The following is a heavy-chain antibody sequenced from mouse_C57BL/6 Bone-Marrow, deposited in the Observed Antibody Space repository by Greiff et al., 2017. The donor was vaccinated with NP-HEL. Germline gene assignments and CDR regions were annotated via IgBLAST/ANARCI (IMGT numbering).Heavy chain of an antibody. V-gene: IGHV14-4*01. Sequence: EVQLVESGAELVRPGASVKLSCTVSGFNIKDDYMHWVKQRPEQGLEWIGWIDPENGDTEYGSKFQGKATITADTSSNTAYLQLSSLTSEDTAVYYCTTGGSSPYAMDYWGQGTSVTVSS. J-gene: IGHJ4*01. D-gene: IGHD1-1*01. CDR3: TTGGSSPYAMDY. CDR1: GFNIKDDY. CDR2: IDPENGDT.